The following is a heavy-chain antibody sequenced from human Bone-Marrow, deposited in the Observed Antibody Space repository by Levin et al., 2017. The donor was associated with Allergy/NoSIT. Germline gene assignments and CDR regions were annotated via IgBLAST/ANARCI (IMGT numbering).Heavy chain of an antibody. V-gene: IGHV4-34*01. CDR1: GGSFSDYH. CDR3: AGALSKFDF. CDR2: IYHNGDT. J-gene: IGHJ4*02. D-gene: IGHD4/OR15-4a*01. Sequence: GSLRLSCAVHGGSFSDYHWSWIRQPPGKGLEWIGEIYHNGDTDYNPSLKSRVNILVDTSKAQFSVRLASVTAADTAVYFCAGALSKFDFWSQGTLVTVSS.